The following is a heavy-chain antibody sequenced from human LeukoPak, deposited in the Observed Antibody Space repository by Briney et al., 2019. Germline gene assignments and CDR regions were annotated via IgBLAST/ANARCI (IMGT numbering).Heavy chain of an antibody. V-gene: IGHV4-59*08. CDR2: IYYSGST. CDR3: ARQLRGEAVAGHLQPFDY. D-gene: IGHD6-19*01. CDR1: GGSISSYY. Sequence: AETLSLTCTVSGGSISSYYWNWIRQPPGKGLEWIGCIYYSGSTNYNPSLKSRVTISVDTSKNQFSLKLSSVTAADTAVYFCARQLRGEAVAGHLQPFDYWGQGTLVTVSS. J-gene: IGHJ4*02.